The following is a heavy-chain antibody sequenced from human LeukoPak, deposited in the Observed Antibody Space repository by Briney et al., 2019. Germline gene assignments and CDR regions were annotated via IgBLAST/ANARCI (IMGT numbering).Heavy chain of an antibody. D-gene: IGHD3-9*01. V-gene: IGHV3-66*01. CDR1: GFTVSSNY. CDR3: AREGRYYDILTGYPRALGY. J-gene: IGHJ4*02. CDR2: IYSGGST. Sequence: GGSLRLSCAASGFTVSSNYMSWVRQAPGKGLEWVSVIYSGGSTYYADSVKGRYTISRDNSKNTLYLQMNSLRAEDTAVYYCAREGRYYDILTGYPRALGYWGQGTLVTVSS.